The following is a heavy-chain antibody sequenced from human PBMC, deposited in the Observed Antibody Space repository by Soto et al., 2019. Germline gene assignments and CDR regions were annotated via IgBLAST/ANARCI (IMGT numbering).Heavy chain of an antibody. D-gene: IGHD4-17*01. CDR2: IYYSGST. V-gene: IGHV4-59*01. Sequence: SETLSLTCTVSGCSIGGYYWSWIRQPPGKGLEWIGYIYYSGSTNYNPSLKSRVTISVDTSKNQSSLKLSSVTAADTAVYYCARVGVMTTVTTAVFDPWGQGTLVTVSS. J-gene: IGHJ5*02. CDR1: GCSIGGYY. CDR3: ARVGVMTTVTTAVFDP.